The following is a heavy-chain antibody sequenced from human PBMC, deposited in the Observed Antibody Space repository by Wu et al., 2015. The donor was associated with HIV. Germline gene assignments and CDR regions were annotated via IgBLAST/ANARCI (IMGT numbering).Heavy chain of an antibody. V-gene: IGHV1-8*01. Sequence: QVRLVQSGAEVKKSGASVKVSCKASGYAFARYDINWVRQAPGQGLEWMGWMNPDSGNKGYEQKFQGRVTMTTDTSITTAYMELNSLRSEDTAVYYCLRGFGQQLGWFDPWGRGTLVTV. CDR3: LRGFGQQLGWFDP. J-gene: IGHJ5*02. CDR2: MNPDSGNK. CDR1: GYAFARYD. D-gene: IGHD6-13*01.